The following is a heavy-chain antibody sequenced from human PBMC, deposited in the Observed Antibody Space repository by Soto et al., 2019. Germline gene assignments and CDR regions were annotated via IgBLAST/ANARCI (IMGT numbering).Heavy chain of an antibody. D-gene: IGHD6-19*01. J-gene: IGHJ4*02. CDR2: IYWNDDK. CDR1: GFSLSTIGVG. Sequence: SGPTLVNPTQTLTLTCTFSGFSLSTIGVGVGWIRQPPGKALEWLALIYWNDDKRYSPSLKSRLTITKDTSKNQVVLTMTNMDPVETQPYYCERFLDSSGWSYFDYWGQGPLATVS. CDR3: ERFLDSSGWSYFDY. V-gene: IGHV2-5*01.